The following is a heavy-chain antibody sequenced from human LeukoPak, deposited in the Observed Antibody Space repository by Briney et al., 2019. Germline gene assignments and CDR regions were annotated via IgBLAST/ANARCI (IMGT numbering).Heavy chain of an antibody. CDR1: GFTFSSYG. V-gene: IGHV3-30*18. CDR2: ISYDGSNK. CDR3: AKAISVGATTDAAD. D-gene: IGHD1-26*01. J-gene: IGHJ4*02. Sequence: GGSLRLSCAASGFTFSSYGMHWVRQAPGKGLEWVAVISYDGSNKYYADSVKGRFTISGDNSKNTLYLQMNSLRAEDTAVYYCAKAISVGATTDAADWGQGTLVTVSS.